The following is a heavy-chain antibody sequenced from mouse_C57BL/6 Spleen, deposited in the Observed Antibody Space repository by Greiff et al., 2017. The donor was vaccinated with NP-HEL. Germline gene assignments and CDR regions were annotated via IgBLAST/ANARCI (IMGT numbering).Heavy chain of an antibody. Sequence: QVQLQQPGAELVKPGASVKLSCKASGYTFTSYWMQWVKQRPGQGLEWIGEIDPSDSYTNYNQKFKGKATLTVDTSSSTAYMQLSSLTSEDSAVYERAEGEFAYWGQGTLVTVSA. J-gene: IGHJ3*01. CDR2: IDPSDSYT. V-gene: IGHV1-50*01. CDR1: GYTFTSYW. CDR3: AEGEFAY.